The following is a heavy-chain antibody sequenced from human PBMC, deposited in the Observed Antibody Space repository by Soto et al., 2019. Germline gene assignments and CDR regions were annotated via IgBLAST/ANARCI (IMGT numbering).Heavy chain of an antibody. CDR3: ATTSERGGAPYSSSWNFDY. CDR1: GFTFSSYG. Sequence: QVQLVESGGGVVQPGRSLRLSCAASGFTFSSYGMHWVRQAPGKGLEWVAVIWYDGSNKYYADSVKGRFTISRDNSKNTLYLQMNRLRAEDTAVYYCATTSERGGAPYSSSWNFDYWGQGTLVTVSS. J-gene: IGHJ4*02. V-gene: IGHV3-33*01. D-gene: IGHD6-13*01. CDR2: IWYDGSNK.